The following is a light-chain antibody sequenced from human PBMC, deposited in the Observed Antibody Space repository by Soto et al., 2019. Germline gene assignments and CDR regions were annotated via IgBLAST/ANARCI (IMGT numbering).Light chain of an antibody. V-gene: IGLV2-14*01. Sequence: QSVLTQPASVSGSPGQSITISCTGTSSDVGGYKYVSWYQQHPDKAPNLIIFEVSNRPSGISSRFSGSKSGNTASLTISGLQAEDEADYYCASYTSSSTSVIFGRGTK. CDR1: SSDVGGYKY. J-gene: IGLJ2*01. CDR2: EVS. CDR3: ASYTSSSTSVI.